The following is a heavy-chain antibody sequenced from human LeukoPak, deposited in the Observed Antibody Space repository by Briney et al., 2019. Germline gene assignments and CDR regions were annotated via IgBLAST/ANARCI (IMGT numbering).Heavy chain of an antibody. D-gene: IGHD3-9*01. CDR3: ARGGRYDILTGYSTDY. CDR2: MNPNSGNT. CDR1: GYTFTSYD. Sequence: GASVKVSCKASGYTFTSYDINWVRQATGRGLEWMGWMNPNSGNTGYAQKFQGRVTITADKSTSTAYMELSSLRSEDTAVYYCARGGRYDILTGYSTDYWGQGTLVTVSS. J-gene: IGHJ4*02. V-gene: IGHV1-8*03.